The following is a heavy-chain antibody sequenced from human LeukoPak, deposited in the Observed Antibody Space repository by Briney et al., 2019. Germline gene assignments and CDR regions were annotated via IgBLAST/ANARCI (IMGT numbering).Heavy chain of an antibody. Sequence: GESLKISCKGSGYSFTSYWIGWVRQMPGKGLEWMGIIYPGNSDTRYRPSFQGQVTISADKSISTAYLQWSSLKASDTAMYYCASHYYYGSWSYVGAFDIWGQGTMVTVSS. V-gene: IGHV5-51*01. CDR2: IYPGNSDT. D-gene: IGHD3-10*01. CDR1: GYSFTSYW. J-gene: IGHJ3*02. CDR3: ASHYYYGSWSYVGAFDI.